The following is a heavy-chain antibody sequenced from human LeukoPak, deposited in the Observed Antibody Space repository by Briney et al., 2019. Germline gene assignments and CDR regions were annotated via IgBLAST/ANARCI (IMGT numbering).Heavy chain of an antibody. CDR3: ARHGCSSTSCYGAFDI. D-gene: IGHD2-2*01. V-gene: IGHV1-2*04. Sequence: ASVKVSCKASGYTFTSYDINWVRQATGQGLEWMGWMNPNSGGTNYAQKFQGWVTMTRDTSISTAYMELSRLKASDTAMYYCARHGCSSTSCYGAFDIWGQGTMVTVSS. J-gene: IGHJ3*02. CDR1: GYTFTSYD. CDR2: MNPNSGGT.